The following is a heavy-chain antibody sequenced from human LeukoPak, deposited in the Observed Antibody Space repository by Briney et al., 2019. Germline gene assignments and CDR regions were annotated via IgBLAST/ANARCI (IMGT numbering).Heavy chain of an antibody. V-gene: IGHV1-2*02. CDR1: GYTFTGYY. Sequence: ASVKVSCKASGYTFTGYYMHWVRQAPGQGLEWMGWINPNSGGTNYAQKFQGRVTMTRDTSISTAYMELNSLRAEDTAVYYCAREGFSLDYWGQGTLVTVSS. CDR3: AREGFSLDY. CDR2: INPNSGGT. J-gene: IGHJ4*02.